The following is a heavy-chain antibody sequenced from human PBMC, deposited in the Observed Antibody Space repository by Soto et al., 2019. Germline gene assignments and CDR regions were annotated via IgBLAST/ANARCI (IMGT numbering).Heavy chain of an antibody. D-gene: IGHD6-13*01. CDR1: GFIFSTYT. CDR3: AIAKSSSWHNFDY. J-gene: IGHJ4*02. CDR2: MSYDGSQN. Sequence: QVQLVESGGGVVQPGRSLRLSCAASGFIFSTYTMHWVRQAPGKGLEWLTVMSYDGSQNYYADSLKGRLTISRDNSKNTLYLQMTSLRAEDTAVYHCAIAKSSSWHNFDYWGQGTLVTVSS. V-gene: IGHV3-30-3*01.